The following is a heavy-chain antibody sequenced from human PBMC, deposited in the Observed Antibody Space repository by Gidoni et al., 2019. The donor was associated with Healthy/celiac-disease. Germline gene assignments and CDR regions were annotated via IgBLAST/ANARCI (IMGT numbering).Heavy chain of an antibody. V-gene: IGHV4-39*01. J-gene: IGHJ4*02. Sequence: QLQLQESGPGLVTPSETLSLTCTVSGGSISSSSYYWGWIRQPPGKGLEWIGSIYYSGSTYYNPSLKSRVTISVDTSKNQVSLKLSSVTAADTAVYYCARQRGYCSSTSCSRTYYFDYWGQGTLVTVSS. CDR3: ARQRGYCSSTSCSRTYYFDY. CDR2: IYYSGST. D-gene: IGHD2-2*01. CDR1: GGSISSSSYY.